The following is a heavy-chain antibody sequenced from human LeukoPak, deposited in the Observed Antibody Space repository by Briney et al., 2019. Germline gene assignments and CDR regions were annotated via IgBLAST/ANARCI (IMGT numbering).Heavy chain of an antibody. Sequence: SETLSLTCTVSGGSISSYYWSWIRQPPGKGLEWIGYIYYSGSTNYNPSLKSRVTISVDTSKNQFSLKLSSVTAADTAVYYCARDGYGSGSWDNNWFDPWGQGTLVTVSS. V-gene: IGHV4-59*01. D-gene: IGHD3-10*01. J-gene: IGHJ5*02. CDR1: GGSISSYY. CDR2: IYYSGST. CDR3: ARDGYGSGSWDNNWFDP.